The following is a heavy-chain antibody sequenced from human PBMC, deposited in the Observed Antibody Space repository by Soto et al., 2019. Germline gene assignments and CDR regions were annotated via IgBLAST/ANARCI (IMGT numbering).Heavy chain of an antibody. CDR1: GFTFSSYG. D-gene: IGHD3-3*01. CDR2: IWYDGSNK. CDR3: SRAVKIYYDFRSSHDY. J-gene: IGHJ4*02. V-gene: IGHV3-33*01. Sequence: PGGSLRLSCAASGFTFSSYGMHWVRQAPGKGLEWVAVIWYDGSNKYYADSVKGRFTISRDNSKNTLYLQMNSLRAEDTAVYYCSRAVKIYYDFRSSHDYWGQGSLV.